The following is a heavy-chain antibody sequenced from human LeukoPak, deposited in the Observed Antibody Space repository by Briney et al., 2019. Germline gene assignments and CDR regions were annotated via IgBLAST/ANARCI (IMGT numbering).Heavy chain of an antibody. Sequence: GGSLRLSCAASGFTFSSYGMSWVRQAPGKGLEWVSAISGSGGSTYYADSVKGRFTISRDNSKNTLYLQMNSLRAEDTAVYYCARGPSSNYDSSGYYYAFDIWGQGTMVTVSS. V-gene: IGHV3-23*01. CDR2: ISGSGGST. CDR1: GFTFSSYG. CDR3: ARGPSSNYDSSGYYYAFDI. D-gene: IGHD3-22*01. J-gene: IGHJ3*02.